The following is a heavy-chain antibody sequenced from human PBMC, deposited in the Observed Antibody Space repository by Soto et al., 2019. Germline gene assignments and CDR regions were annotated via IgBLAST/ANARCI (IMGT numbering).Heavy chain of an antibody. CDR3: VRGRSYSVYDF. V-gene: IGHV4-4*07. CDR2: IYPSGST. D-gene: IGHD5-12*01. J-gene: IGHJ4*02. Sequence: PWETLSLTCTVSGGSISGHSWIWIRQPAGKGLEWIGHIYPSGSTSYNPSLRSRVTMSLDTSSNQIFLNLTSVTAADTAVFYCVRGRSYSVYDFWGPGTLVTVS. CDR1: GGSISGHS.